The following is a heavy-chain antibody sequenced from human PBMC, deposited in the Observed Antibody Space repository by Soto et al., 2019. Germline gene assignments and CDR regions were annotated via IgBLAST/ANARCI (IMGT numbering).Heavy chain of an antibody. J-gene: IGHJ6*02. CDR2: IYSGGST. CDR3: ARDRRSIAALSYYYYGMDV. V-gene: IGHV3-53*01. D-gene: IGHD6-6*01. CDR1: GFTVSDNY. Sequence: EVQLVESGGGLIQPGGSLRLSCAASGFTVSDNYMSWVRQAPGKGLEWVSFIYSGGSTYYADSVKGRFTISRDNSKNTLYLQMNSLRAEDTAVYYCARDRRSIAALSYYYYGMDVWGQGTTVTVSS.